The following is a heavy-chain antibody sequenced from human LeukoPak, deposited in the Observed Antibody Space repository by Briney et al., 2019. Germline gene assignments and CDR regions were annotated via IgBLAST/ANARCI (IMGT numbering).Heavy chain of an antibody. J-gene: IGHJ4*02. Sequence: PGGSLRLSCVASGFTFSRYWMHWVRQAPGKGLEWVSVIYSGGTTYYADSVKGRFTISRDNSKNTMYLQMNSLRVDDTAVYYCARVSGGAAAGKTGWYYFDYWGQGTLVTVSS. CDR3: ARVSGGAAAGKTGWYYFDY. D-gene: IGHD6-13*01. CDR1: GFTFSRYW. V-gene: IGHV3-53*01. CDR2: IYSGGTT.